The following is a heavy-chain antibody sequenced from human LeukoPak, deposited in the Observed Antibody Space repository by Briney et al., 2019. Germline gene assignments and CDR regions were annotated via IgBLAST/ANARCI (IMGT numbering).Heavy chain of an antibody. J-gene: IGHJ4*02. CDR3: ARYAYCSGGSCFNY. Sequence: SVKVSCKASGGTFSSYAISWVRQAPGQGLGWMGGIIPIFGTANYAQKFQGRVTITADESTSTAYMELSSLRSEDTAVYYCARYAYCSGGSCFNYWGQGTLVTVSS. CDR1: GGTFSSYA. D-gene: IGHD2-15*01. V-gene: IGHV1-69*13. CDR2: IIPIFGTA.